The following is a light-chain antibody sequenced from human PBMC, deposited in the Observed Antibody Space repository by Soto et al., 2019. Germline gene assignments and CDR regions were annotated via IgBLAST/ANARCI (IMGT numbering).Light chain of an antibody. V-gene: IGKV1-39*01. J-gene: IGKJ1*01. Sequence: DIQMTQSPSSLSASVGDRVTITCRARQSINIYLNWYQQKPGKAPKLLIFGASNLQSGVPSRFSGSGSGADFTLTISSLQPDDFSTYYCQQSYNTPGTFGQGTKVEIK. CDR2: GAS. CDR1: QSINIY. CDR3: QQSYNTPGT.